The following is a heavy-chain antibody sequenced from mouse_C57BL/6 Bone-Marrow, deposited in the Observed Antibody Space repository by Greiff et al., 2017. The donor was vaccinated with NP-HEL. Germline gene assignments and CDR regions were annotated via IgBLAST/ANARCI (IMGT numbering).Heavy chain of an antibody. Sequence: EVQLQQSGPELVKPGASVKISCKASGYSFTGYYMNWVKQSPEKSLEWIGEINPSTGGTTYNQKFKAKATLTVDKSSSTAYMQLKSLTSEDSAVYYCAFITTRTWFAYWGQGTLVTVSA. CDR1: GYSFTGYY. CDR2: INPSTGGT. CDR3: AFITTRTWFAY. V-gene: IGHV1-42*01. J-gene: IGHJ3*01. D-gene: IGHD1-1*01.